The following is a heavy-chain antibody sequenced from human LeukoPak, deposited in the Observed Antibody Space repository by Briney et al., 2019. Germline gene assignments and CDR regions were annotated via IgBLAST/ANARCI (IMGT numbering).Heavy chain of an antibody. J-gene: IGHJ4*02. Sequence: GGSLGLSCAASGFTFSSDAMSWVRQAPGKGLEWVSSISRSGGSTYYADSVKGRFTISRDNSKNTLYLQMNSLRAEDTALYYCAKGTANLDYWGQGTLVTVSS. CDR1: GFTFSSDA. V-gene: IGHV3-23*01. D-gene: IGHD1/OR15-1a*01. CDR2: ISRSGGST. CDR3: AKGTANLDY.